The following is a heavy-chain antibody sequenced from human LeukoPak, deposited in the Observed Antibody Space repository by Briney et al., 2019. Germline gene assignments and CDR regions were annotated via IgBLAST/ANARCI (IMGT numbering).Heavy chain of an antibody. V-gene: IGHV4-31*03. Sequence: PSQTLSLTCTVSGGSISSGGYYWSWIRQHPGKGLEWIGYIYYSGSTYYNPSLKSRVTTSVDTSENQFSLKLSSVTAADTAVYYCARAMVRGVIDYWGQGTLVTVSS. CDR1: GGSISSGGYY. CDR2: IYYSGST. CDR3: ARAMVRGVIDY. D-gene: IGHD3-10*01. J-gene: IGHJ4*02.